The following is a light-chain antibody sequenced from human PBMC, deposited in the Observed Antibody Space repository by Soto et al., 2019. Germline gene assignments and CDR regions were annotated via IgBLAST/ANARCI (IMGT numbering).Light chain of an antibody. CDR1: SSDVGGYDY. Sequence: QSALTQPASVSGSPGQSITLSCTGCSSDVGGYDYVSWYQQHPGKAPKLMISEVNNRPSGVSNRFSGSKSGNTASLTSSGLQAEYDADYYFSAYPNIRSWVFGVGTQRTFL. CDR3: SAYPNIRSWV. V-gene: IGLV2-14*01. CDR2: EVN. J-gene: IGLJ7*01.